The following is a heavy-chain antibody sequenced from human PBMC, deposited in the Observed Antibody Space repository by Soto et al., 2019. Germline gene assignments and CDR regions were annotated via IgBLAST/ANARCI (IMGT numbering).Heavy chain of an antibody. D-gene: IGHD5-18*01. J-gene: IGHJ4*02. V-gene: IGHV4-59*01. Sequence: PSETLSLTCTVSGGSISSYYWSWIRQPPGKGLEWIGYIYYSGSTNYNPSLKSRVTISVDTSKNQFSLKLSSVTAADTAVYYCARGIQLWLSYFDYWGQGTLVTVSS. CDR3: ARGIQLWLSYFDY. CDR2: IYYSGST. CDR1: GGSISSYY.